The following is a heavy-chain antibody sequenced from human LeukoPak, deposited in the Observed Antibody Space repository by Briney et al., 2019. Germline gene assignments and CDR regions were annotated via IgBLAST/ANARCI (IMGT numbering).Heavy chain of an antibody. D-gene: IGHD6-13*01. Sequence: GGSLRLSCAASGFTFSTYVMHWVRQAPGKGLEWVAVISYDGTIKYYGDSVTGRFTISRDNSKNTLHLQMNSLRAEDTAVYYCARRQQPYYFDYWGQGTLVTVSS. CDR1: GFTFSTYV. CDR3: ARRQQPYYFDY. V-gene: IGHV3-30*03. J-gene: IGHJ4*02. CDR2: ISYDGTIK.